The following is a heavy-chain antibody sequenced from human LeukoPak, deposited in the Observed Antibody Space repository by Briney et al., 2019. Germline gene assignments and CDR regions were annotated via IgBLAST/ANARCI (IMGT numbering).Heavy chain of an antibody. D-gene: IGHD3-16*01. CDR3: ARLDSIHLITY. Sequence: PSETLSLTCTVSGGSISSSSYYWGWLRQPPGKGLEWIGTIYYSGSTYYNPSLKSRVTISVDTSKNQFSLKLSSVTAADTAVYYCARLDSIHLITYWGQGTQVTVSS. V-gene: IGHV4-39*01. J-gene: IGHJ4*02. CDR2: IYYSGST. CDR1: GGSISSSSYY.